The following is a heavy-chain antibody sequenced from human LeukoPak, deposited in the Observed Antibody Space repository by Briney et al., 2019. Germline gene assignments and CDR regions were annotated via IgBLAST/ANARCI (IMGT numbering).Heavy chain of an antibody. D-gene: IGHD3-22*01. J-gene: IGHJ5*02. CDR1: GGSISSYY. CDR2: ILYSGST. V-gene: IGHV4-59*01. CDR3: ARFCNYYDSSGYYYGFDP. Sequence: SETLSLTCTVSGGSISSYYWSWIRQPPGKGLEWIGYILYSGSTNYNPSLKSRVTISVDTSKNQFSLKLSSVTAADTAVYYCARFCNYYDSSGYYYGFDPWGQGTLVTVSS.